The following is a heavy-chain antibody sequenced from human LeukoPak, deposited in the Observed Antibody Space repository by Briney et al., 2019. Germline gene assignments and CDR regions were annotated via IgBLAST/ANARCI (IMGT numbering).Heavy chain of an antibody. V-gene: IGHV1-18*01. J-gene: IGHJ4*02. CDR2: ISAYNGNT. CDR3: ARDTDTAMVLNSAALDY. Sequence: ASVKVSCKASGYTFTSYGISWVRQAPGQGLEGMGWISAYNGNTNYAQKLQGRVTMTTDTSTSTAYTELRSLRSDDTAVYFCARDTDTAMVLNSAALDYWGQGTLVTVSS. CDR1: GYTFTSYG. D-gene: IGHD5-18*01.